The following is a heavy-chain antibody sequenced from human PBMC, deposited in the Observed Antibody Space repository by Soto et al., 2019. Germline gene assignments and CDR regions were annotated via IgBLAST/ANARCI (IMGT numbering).Heavy chain of an antibody. D-gene: IGHD1-26*01. CDR2: INPSIGTT. CDR3: ISTLGARFGY. J-gene: IGHJ4*02. V-gene: IGHV1-46*03. CDR1: GYTFTSQN. Sequence: ASVKVSCKASGYTFTSQNMHWARQAPGQGLEWMGVINPSIGTTTYAQKFQGRVTMTSDTSTSSVYMEVSSLRSEDTAVYYCISTLGARFGYWGQGTLVTSPQ.